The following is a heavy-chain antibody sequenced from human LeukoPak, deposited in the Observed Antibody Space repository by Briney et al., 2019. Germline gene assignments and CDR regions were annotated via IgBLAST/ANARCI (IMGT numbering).Heavy chain of an antibody. CDR2: IYTSGST. J-gene: IGHJ6*03. CDR3: ARDFWSGYIYYMDV. CDR1: GGSISSYY. D-gene: IGHD3-3*01. Sequence: SETLSLTCTVSGGSISSYYWSWIRQPAGKGLEWIGRIYTSGSTNYNPSLKSRVTMSVDTSKSQFSLKLSSVTAADTAVYYCARDFWSGYIYYMDVWGKGTTVTVSS. V-gene: IGHV4-4*07.